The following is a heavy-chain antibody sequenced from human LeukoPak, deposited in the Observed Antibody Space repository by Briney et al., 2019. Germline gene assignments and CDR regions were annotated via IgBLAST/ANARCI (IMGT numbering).Heavy chain of an antibody. CDR3: TRDRIMTDF. Sequence: PGGSLRLSCTASGFTYGGYSMTWFRQAPGKGLGWVSFIRNKASGGTTEHAASVRGRFTTSRDDSKSIAYLQMNSLKTEDTALYYCTRDRIMTDFWGQGTLVTVSS. J-gene: IGHJ4*02. CDR1: GFTYGGYS. CDR2: IRNKASGGTT. V-gene: IGHV3-49*03. D-gene: IGHD2-15*01.